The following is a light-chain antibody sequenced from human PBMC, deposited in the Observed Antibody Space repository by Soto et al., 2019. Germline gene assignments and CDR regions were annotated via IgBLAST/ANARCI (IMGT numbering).Light chain of an antibody. J-gene: IGKJ5*01. CDR3: MQATQFPLT. CDR1: QSHVHSDENTY. CDR2: EIS. Sequence: DTALTLTPLASLITLGKPAYISCRYSQSHVHSDENTYVSWLQQRPDQPPSLLIYEISNRIAGVPNRFSGSGAGTYFTLKIRRVEAEDVGVYYCMQATQFPLTFGQGTRLEIK. V-gene: IGKV2-24*01.